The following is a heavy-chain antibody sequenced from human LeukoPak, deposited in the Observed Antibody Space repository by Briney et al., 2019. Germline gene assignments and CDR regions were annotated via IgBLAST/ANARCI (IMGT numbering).Heavy chain of an antibody. CDR3: ARDSRYCSGGNCHLRFDY. J-gene: IGHJ4*02. D-gene: IGHD2-15*01. CDR2: VSYRGGS. CDR1: GGSISSYY. V-gene: IGHV4-39*07. Sequence: SETLSLTCTVSGGSISSYYWGWIRQPPGKGLEWIGSVSYRGGSYYNPSLKTRVTMSVDTSKNQFSLRLSSVTAADTAVYFCARDSRYCSGGNCHLRFDYWGQGILVTVSS.